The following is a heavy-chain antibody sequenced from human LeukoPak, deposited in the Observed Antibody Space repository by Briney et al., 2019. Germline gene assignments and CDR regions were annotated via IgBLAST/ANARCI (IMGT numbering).Heavy chain of an antibody. Sequence: ASVKVSCKASGYTFTSYYMYWVRQAPGQGLEWMGIINPSGGSTSYAQKFQGRVTMTRDTSTSTVYMELSSLRSEDTAVYYCASLAVAARWNYWGQGTLVTVSS. D-gene: IGHD6-19*01. CDR2: INPSGGST. CDR3: ASLAVAARWNY. V-gene: IGHV1-46*01. CDR1: GYTFTSYY. J-gene: IGHJ4*02.